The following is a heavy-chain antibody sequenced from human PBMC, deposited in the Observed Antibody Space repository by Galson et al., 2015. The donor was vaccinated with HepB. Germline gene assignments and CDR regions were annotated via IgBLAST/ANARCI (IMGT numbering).Heavy chain of an antibody. V-gene: IGHV1-69*13. CDR2: IIPIFGTA. CDR1: GGTFSSYA. D-gene: IGHD2-8*01. CDR3: ARDRRGGVAPFDY. J-gene: IGHJ4*02. Sequence: SVKVSCKASGGTFSSYAISWVRQAPGQGLEWMGGIIPIFGTANYAQKFQGRVTITADESTSTAYMELSSLRSEDTAMYYCARDRRGGVAPFDYWGQGTLVTVSS.